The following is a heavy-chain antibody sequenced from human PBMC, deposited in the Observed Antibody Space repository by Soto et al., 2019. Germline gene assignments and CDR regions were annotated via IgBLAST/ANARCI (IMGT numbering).Heavy chain of an antibody. CDR1: GYIFTSYG. V-gene: IGHV1-18*01. J-gene: IGHJ4*02. D-gene: IGHD4-17*01. CDR2: ISPYNGNT. Sequence: ASVKVSCKASGYIFTSYGVSWVRQAPGQGLEWMGKISPYNGNTDYAQKFRGRVTMTADTSTSTSYMELRSLRSDDTAVYYCARTVYGDLDYWGRGTLVTVSS. CDR3: ARTVYGDLDY.